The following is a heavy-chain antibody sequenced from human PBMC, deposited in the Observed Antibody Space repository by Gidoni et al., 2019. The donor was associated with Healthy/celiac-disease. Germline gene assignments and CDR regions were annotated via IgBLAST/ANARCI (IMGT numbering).Heavy chain of an antibody. V-gene: IGHV4-34*01. J-gene: IGHJ6*02. Sequence: QVQLQQWGAGLLKPSETLSLTCAVYGGSFSGYYWSWIRQPPGKGLEWIGEINHSGSTNYNPSLKSRVTISVDTSKNQFSLKLSSVTAADTAVYYCARGDGYHYYYGMDVWGQGTTVTVSS. CDR2: INHSGST. CDR3: ARGDGYHYYYGMDV. CDR1: GGSFSGYY.